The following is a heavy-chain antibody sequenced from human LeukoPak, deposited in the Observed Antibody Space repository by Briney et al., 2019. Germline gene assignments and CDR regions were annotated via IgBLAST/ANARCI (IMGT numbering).Heavy chain of an antibody. V-gene: IGHV1-69*13. Sequence: GASVKVSCKASGGTFSSYAISWVRQAPGQGLEWMGGIIPIFGTANYAQKFQGRVTITADESTSTAYMELSSLRSEDTAVYYCARSKFGEPLDAFDIWGQGTMVTVSS. CDR3: ARSKFGEPLDAFDI. J-gene: IGHJ3*02. CDR1: GGTFSSYA. CDR2: IIPIFGTA. D-gene: IGHD3-10*02.